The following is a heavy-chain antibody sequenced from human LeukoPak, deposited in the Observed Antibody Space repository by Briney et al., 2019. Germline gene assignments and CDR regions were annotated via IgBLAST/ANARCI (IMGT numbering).Heavy chain of an antibody. V-gene: IGHV5-51*01. D-gene: IGHD2/OR15-2a*01. CDR2: IYPTDSDT. CDR3: ARHTAAPGYFHYYYMDV. J-gene: IGHJ6*03. Sequence: GESLKISCKGSGYSFTSYWIGWVRPMPGKGLEWVGIIYPTDSDTRYSPSFQDQVTISADKSINTAYLQWSSLRASDTAIYYCARHTAAPGYFHYYYMDVWGKGTTVTVSS. CDR1: GYSFTSYW.